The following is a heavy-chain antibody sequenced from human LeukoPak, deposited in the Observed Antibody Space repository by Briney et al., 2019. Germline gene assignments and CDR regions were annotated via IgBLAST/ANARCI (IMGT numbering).Heavy chain of an antibody. Sequence: GGSLRFSCAASGFTFSSYSMNWVRQAPGKGLEWVSYISSSSSTIYYADSVKGRFTISRDNAKNSLYLQMNSLRDEDTAVYYCARDLSVRGVIPNYFDYWGQGTLVTVSS. CDR3: ARDLSVRGVIPNYFDY. D-gene: IGHD3-10*01. CDR1: GFTFSSYS. J-gene: IGHJ4*02. CDR2: ISSSSSTI. V-gene: IGHV3-48*02.